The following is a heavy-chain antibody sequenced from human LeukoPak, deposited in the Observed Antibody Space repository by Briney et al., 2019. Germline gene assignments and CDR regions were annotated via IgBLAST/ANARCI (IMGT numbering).Heavy chain of an antibody. V-gene: IGHV1-69*13. J-gene: IGHJ4*02. Sequence: SVKVSCKASGGTFSSYAISWVRQAPGQGLEWMGGIIPIIGTANYAQKFQGRVTITADESTSTAYMELSSLRSEDTAVYYCARSKSSSWYLFDYWGQGTLVTVSS. CDR3: ARSKSSSWYLFDY. CDR1: GGTFSSYA. CDR2: IIPIIGTA. D-gene: IGHD6-13*01.